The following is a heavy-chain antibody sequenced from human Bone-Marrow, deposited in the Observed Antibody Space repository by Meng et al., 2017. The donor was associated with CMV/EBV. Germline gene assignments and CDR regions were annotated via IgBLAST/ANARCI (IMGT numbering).Heavy chain of an antibody. Sequence: GGSLRLSCAASGFTFISYSMNWVRQAPGKGLEWVSSISSSSSYIYYADSVKGRFTISRDNAKNSLYLQMNSLRAEDTAVYYCARDGEQYQLLHYYYYYGMDVWGQGTTVTVSS. CDR3: ARDGEQYQLLHYYYYYGMDV. D-gene: IGHD2-2*01. V-gene: IGHV3-21*01. J-gene: IGHJ6*02. CDR1: GFTFISYS. CDR2: ISSSSSYI.